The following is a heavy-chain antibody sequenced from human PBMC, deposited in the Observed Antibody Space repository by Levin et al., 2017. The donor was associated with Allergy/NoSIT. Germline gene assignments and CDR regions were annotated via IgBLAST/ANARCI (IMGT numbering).Heavy chain of an antibody. Sequence: SCAASGFTFSSYGMHWVRQAPGLFLDWFSFLSSSFLPPSSSSSLQGRFTISRDNSKNTLYLQMNSLRAEDTAVYYCAKERGGLYCSGGSCYGALDYWGQGTLVTVSS. J-gene: IGHJ4*02. CDR1: GFTFSSYG. V-gene: IGHV3-30*18. CDR2: LSSSFLPP. CDR3: AKERGGLYCSGGSCYGALDY. D-gene: IGHD2-15*01.